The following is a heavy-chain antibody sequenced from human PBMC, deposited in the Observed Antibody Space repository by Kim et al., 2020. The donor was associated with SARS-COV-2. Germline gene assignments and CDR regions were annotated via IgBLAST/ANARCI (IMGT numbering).Heavy chain of an antibody. CDR2: INHSGST. J-gene: IGHJ4*02. V-gene: IGHV4-34*01. CDR1: GGSFSGYY. D-gene: IGHD3-22*01. Sequence: SETLSLTCAVYGGSFSGYYWSWIRQPPGKGLEWIGEINHSGSTNYNPSLKSRVTISVDTSKNQFSLKLSSVTAADTAVYYCARRSSSGYLFDYWGQGTLVTVSS. CDR3: ARRSSSGYLFDY.